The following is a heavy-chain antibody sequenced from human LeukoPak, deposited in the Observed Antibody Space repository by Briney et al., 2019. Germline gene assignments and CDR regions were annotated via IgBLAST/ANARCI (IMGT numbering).Heavy chain of an antibody. CDR2: INPNNGGT. V-gene: IGHV1-2*02. CDR3: ARGRGTTSSSFDY. Sequence: ASVKVSCKASGYTFTGYYMHWVRQAPGQGLEWMGWINPNNGGTNYAQKFQGRVTMTRDTSISTAYMELRRLTSDDTAVYYCARGRGTTSSSFDYWGQGTLVTVSS. CDR1: GYTFTGYY. J-gene: IGHJ4*02. D-gene: IGHD2-2*01.